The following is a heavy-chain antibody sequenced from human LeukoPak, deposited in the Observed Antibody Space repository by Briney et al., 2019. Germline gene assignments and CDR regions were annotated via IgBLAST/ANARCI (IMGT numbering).Heavy chain of an antibody. D-gene: IGHD6-13*01. Sequence: GGSLRLSCAASGFTFSSYAMHWVRQAPGKGLEWVAVISYDGSNKYYADSVKGRFTISRDNSKNTLYLQMNSLRAEDTAVYYRAREVAAAGTPLLDYWGQGTLVTVSS. V-gene: IGHV3-30-3*01. CDR3: AREVAAAGTPLLDY. CDR2: ISYDGSNK. J-gene: IGHJ4*02. CDR1: GFTFSSYA.